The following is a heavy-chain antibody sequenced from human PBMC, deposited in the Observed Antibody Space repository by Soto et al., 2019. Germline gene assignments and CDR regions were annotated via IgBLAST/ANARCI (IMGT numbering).Heavy chain of an antibody. V-gene: IGHV1-46*01. CDR3: VRTTIAAASPYQF. D-gene: IGHD6-13*01. Sequence: QVQLLQSGAEVKKPGASVKVSCKAAGYTFTDYYLHWVRQAPGEGLEWMGVINPSGGDTTYAQKFQGRVTITRDTSTTTVYMEMNSLRSEDTAVYYCVRTTIAAASPYQFWGQGTLVIVSS. CDR1: GYTFTDYY. J-gene: IGHJ1*01. CDR2: INPSGGDT.